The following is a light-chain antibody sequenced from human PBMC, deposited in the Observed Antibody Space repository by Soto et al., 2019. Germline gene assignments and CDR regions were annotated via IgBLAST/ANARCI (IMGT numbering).Light chain of an antibody. CDR2: EVS. J-gene: IGLJ1*01. V-gene: IGLV2-14*01. CDR3: ISYTGSSTSYV. Sequence: QSALTQPASVSGSPGQSITISCSGTSSDVGSYDHVAWYQQFPGKTPKLMIYEVSNRPSGVSSRFSGSKSGNTASLTISGLQAEDDADYFCISYTGSSTSYVFGSGTKLTVL. CDR1: SSDVGSYDH.